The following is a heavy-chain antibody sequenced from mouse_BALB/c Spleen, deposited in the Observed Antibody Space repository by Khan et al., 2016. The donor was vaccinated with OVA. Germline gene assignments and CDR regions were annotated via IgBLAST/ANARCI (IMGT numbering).Heavy chain of an antibody. V-gene: IGHV2-9*02. D-gene: IGHD1-1*01. CDR2: IWAGGST. J-gene: IGHJ3*01. Sequence: QVQLKESGPGLVAPSQTLSITCTVSGFSLTNYGVHWVRQPPGKGLEWLGVIWAGGSTNHNSALMSRLSISTDDSKSQGFLTMNSLQTDDTAIYYCARAFYYGAWFAYWGQGTLATGSA. CDR1: GFSLTNYG. CDR3: ARAFYYGAWFAY.